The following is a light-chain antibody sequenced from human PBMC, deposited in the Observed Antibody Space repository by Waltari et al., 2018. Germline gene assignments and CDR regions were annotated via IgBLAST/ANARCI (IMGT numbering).Light chain of an antibody. J-gene: IGKJ4*01. CDR2: AAF. V-gene: IGKV1-39*01. CDR3: QQSYSTPS. CDR1: QSIRSY. Sequence: DIQMTQSPSSLSASVGDRVTITCWASQSIRSYLNWYQQKPGKAPKILIYAAFSLQSGVPSRFSGSGSGTDFTLTISSLQPEDFATYYCQQSYSTPSFGGGTKVEIK.